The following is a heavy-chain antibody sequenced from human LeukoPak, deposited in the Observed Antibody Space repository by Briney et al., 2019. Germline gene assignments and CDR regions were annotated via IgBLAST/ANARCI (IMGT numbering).Heavy chain of an antibody. V-gene: IGHV5-51*01. D-gene: IGHD2-21*02. CDR3: ARRGAYCGGDCPNYFDY. CDR2: IYPGDSDT. CDR1: GYSFTSYW. J-gene: IGHJ4*02. Sequence: GESVKISCKGSGYSFTSYWIGWVRQMPGKGLEWMGIIYPGDSDTRYSPSFQGQVTISADKSISTAYLQWSSLKASDTAMYYCARRGAYCGGDCPNYFDYWGQGTLVTVSS.